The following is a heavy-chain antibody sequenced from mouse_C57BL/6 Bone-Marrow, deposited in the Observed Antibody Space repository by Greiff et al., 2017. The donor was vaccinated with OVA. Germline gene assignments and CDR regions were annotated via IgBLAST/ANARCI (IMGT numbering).Heavy chain of an antibody. D-gene: IGHD1-1*01. CDR1: GFNIKDDY. CDR3: TPPVEPYFDY. Sequence: VQLQQSGAELVRPGASVKLSCTASGFNIKDDYMHWVKQRPEQGLEWIGWIDPENGDTEYASKFQGKATITADTSSNTAYLQLSGLTSEDTAVYYCTPPVEPYFDYWGQGTTLTVSS. J-gene: IGHJ2*01. V-gene: IGHV14-4*01. CDR2: IDPENGDT.